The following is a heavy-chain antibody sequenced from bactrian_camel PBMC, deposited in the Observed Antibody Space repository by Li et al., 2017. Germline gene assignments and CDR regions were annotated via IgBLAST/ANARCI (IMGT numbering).Heavy chain of an antibody. D-gene: IGHD3*01. CDR1: GYTYDGYC. CDR3: AKWRYNRGAYYFEFDN. J-gene: IGHJ4*01. CDR2: LDVDGQT. Sequence: HVQLVESGGGSVQSEGSLKLSCVASGYTYDGYCKGWFRQVRGKSREAIAILDVDGQTQYDDSVRGRFTISRDNAKNTLYLQLNSLKIEDTATYYCAKWRYNRGAYYFEFDNWGQGTQVTVS. V-gene: IGHV3S1*01.